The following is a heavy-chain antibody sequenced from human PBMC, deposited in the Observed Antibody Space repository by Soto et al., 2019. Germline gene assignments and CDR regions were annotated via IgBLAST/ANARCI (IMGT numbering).Heavy chain of an antibody. V-gene: IGHV3-30*04. J-gene: IGHJ4*02. Sequence: QEQLVESGGDVVQPGRSLRLSCAASGVTFNSNAMHWVRQAPGKGLAWVAVISYNGRVQQYTDSVKGRFTISRDDSKNILYLQLTSLTDEDTALNYCARDKVQVAPDYVYAWGQGTLVSVSS. D-gene: IGHD2-21*01. CDR1: GVTFNSNA. CDR2: ISYNGRVQ. CDR3: ARDKVQVAPDYVYA.